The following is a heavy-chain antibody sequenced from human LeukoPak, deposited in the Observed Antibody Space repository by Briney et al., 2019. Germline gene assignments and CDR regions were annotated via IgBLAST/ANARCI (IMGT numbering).Heavy chain of an antibody. J-gene: IGHJ4*02. Sequence: GSLRLSCAASGFTFSTFAMIWVRQPPGKGLEWVSSIFPSGGEIHYADSVRGRFTISRDNSKSTLSLQMNSLRVEDTALYYCAKDRASGDYWGQGTLVTV. CDR2: IFPSGGEI. V-gene: IGHV3-23*01. D-gene: IGHD3-10*01. CDR1: GFTFSTFA. CDR3: AKDRASGDY.